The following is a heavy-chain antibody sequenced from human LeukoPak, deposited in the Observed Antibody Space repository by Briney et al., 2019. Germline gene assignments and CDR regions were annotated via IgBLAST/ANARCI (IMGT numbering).Heavy chain of an antibody. CDR2: IYTSGST. Sequence: SETLSLTCTVSGGSISSGSYYWSWIRQPAGKGLEWIGRIYTSGSTNYNPSLKSRVTISVDTSKNQFSLKLSSVTAADTAVYYCARGIVVVPAAIGWFDPWGQGTLVTVSS. J-gene: IGHJ5*02. CDR3: ARGIVVVPAAIGWFDP. V-gene: IGHV4-61*02. D-gene: IGHD2-2*02. CDR1: GGSISSGSYY.